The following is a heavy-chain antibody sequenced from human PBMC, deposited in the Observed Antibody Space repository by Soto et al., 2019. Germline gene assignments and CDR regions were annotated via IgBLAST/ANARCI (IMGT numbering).Heavy chain of an antibody. Sequence: QVQLVQSGAEVKKPGASVKVSCKASGYTFTSYGISWVRQAPGQGLEWMGWISAYNGNTNYAQKLQGRVTMTTDTSTSTAYTELRCLRSDDTAVYYCALDVRLLLFWETFDYWGQGTLVTVSS. D-gene: IGHD3-10*01. CDR3: ALDVRLLLFWETFDY. CDR2: ISAYNGNT. CDR1: GYTFTSYG. J-gene: IGHJ4*02. V-gene: IGHV1-18*01.